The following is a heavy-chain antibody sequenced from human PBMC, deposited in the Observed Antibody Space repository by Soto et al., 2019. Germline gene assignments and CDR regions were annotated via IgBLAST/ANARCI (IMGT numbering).Heavy chain of an antibody. CDR1: GFTFSSYW. J-gene: IGHJ4*02. D-gene: IGHD1-26*01. V-gene: IGHV3-74*01. CDR3: ARTRLVPLLDY. CDR2: INSDGSST. Sequence: GGSLRLSCAASGFTFSSYWMHWVRQAPGKGLVWVSRINSDGSSTSYADSVKGRFTISRDNAKNTLYLQMNSLRAEDTAVYYCARTRLVPLLDYWGQGTLVTVSS.